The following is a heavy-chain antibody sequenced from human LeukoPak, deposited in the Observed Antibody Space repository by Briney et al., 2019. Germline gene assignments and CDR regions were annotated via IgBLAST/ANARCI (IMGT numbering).Heavy chain of an antibody. CDR2: IYYSGST. V-gene: IGHV4-59*08. Sequence: PSETLSLTCTVSGGSISSYYWSWIRQPPGKGLEWIGYIYYSGSTNYNPSLKSRVTISVDTSKNQFSLKLSSVTAADTAVYYCARGRGYDSSAFDTWGQGTMVTVSS. CDR3: ARGRGYDSSAFDT. CDR1: GGSISSYY. J-gene: IGHJ3*02. D-gene: IGHD3-22*01.